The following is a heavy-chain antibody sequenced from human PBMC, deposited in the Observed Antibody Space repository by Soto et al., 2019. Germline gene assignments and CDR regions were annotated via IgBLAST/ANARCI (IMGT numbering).Heavy chain of an antibody. Sequence: GGSLRLSCAASGFTLSSYAMSWVRQAPGKGLEWVSAISGSGGSTYYADSVKGRFTISRDNSKNTLYLQMNSLRAEDTAVYYCAKGLEAGTKSNWFDPWGQGTLVTVSS. D-gene: IGHD6-19*01. CDR2: ISGSGGST. CDR1: GFTLSSYA. V-gene: IGHV3-23*01. CDR3: AKGLEAGTKSNWFDP. J-gene: IGHJ5*02.